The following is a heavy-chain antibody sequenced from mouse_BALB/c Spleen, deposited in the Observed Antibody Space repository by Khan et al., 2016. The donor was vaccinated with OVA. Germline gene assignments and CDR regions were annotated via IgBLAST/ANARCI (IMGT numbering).Heavy chain of an antibody. CDR3: ARHGPRHYAAMDY. V-gene: IGHV2-6-2*01. Sequence: QVQLKESGPDLVAPSQSLSITCTVSGFSLTSYGVHWVRQPPGKGLEWLVVIWSDGSTTYNSDLKSRLSISKDNSKSHVFLKMNSLQTDDTAMYYCARHGPRHYAAMDYWGQGTSVTVSS. D-gene: IGHD1-2*01. CDR2: IWSDGST. CDR1: GFSLTSYG. J-gene: IGHJ4*01.